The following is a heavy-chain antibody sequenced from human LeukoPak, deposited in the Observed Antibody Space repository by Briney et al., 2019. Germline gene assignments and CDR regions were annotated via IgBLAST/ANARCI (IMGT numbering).Heavy chain of an antibody. CDR3: AREGGKRYCSGGSCYYAY. D-gene: IGHD2-15*01. CDR2: INPNSGGT. CDR1: GYTSTGYY. J-gene: IGHJ4*02. V-gene: IGHV1-2*02. Sequence: ASVKVSCKASGYTSTGYYMHWVRQAPGQGLEWMGWINPNSGGTNYAQKFQGRVTMTRDTSISTAYMELSRLRSDDTAVYYCAREGGKRYCSGGSCYYAYWGQGTLVTVSS.